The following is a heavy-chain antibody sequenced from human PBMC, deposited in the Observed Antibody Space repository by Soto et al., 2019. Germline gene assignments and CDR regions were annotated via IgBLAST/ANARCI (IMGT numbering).Heavy chain of an antibody. V-gene: IGHV1-18*01. CDR2: IGPYNGNT. Sequence: QAQLVQSGAEVKKPGASVKVSCQAGGYTFADYGISWVRQAPGQGLEWVGWIGPYNGNTNYAQNLQDRVTMTTDTSTNTAYMELRSLRSDDTALYYCARCYCTVGSVYACWHFDLWGRGTLLTVSS. CDR1: GYTFADYG. J-gene: IGHJ2*01. D-gene: IGHD2-15*01. CDR3: ARCYCTVGSVYACWHFDL.